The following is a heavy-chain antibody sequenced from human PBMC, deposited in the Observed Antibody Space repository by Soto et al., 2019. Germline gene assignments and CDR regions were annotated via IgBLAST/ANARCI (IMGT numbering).Heavy chain of an antibody. V-gene: IGHV5-51*01. J-gene: IGHJ6*02. Sequence: GESLKISCKGSGYTFTDYWIGWVRQLPGKGLEWMGIIYPGDSDTRYSPSFQGHVTITVDKSTSTAYLQWNTLKASDTAMYYCARKTTGAYYGMDVWGQGTTVTVS. CDR3: ARKTTGAYYGMDV. CDR2: IYPGDSDT. CDR1: GYTFTDYW.